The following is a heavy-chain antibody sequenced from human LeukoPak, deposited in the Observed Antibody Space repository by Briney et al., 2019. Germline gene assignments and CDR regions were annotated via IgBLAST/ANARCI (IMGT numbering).Heavy chain of an antibody. CDR2: INPNSGGT. Sequence: ASVKVSCKASGYTFSGNYMHWVRQAPGQGLEWMGWINPNSGGTNYAQKFQGRVTMTRDTSIGTAYMELNRLRSDDTAVYYCARGSYDSSDFEYFHHWGQGTLVTVSS. CDR3: ARGSYDSSDFEYFHH. V-gene: IGHV1-2*02. CDR1: GYTFSGNY. J-gene: IGHJ1*01. D-gene: IGHD3-22*01.